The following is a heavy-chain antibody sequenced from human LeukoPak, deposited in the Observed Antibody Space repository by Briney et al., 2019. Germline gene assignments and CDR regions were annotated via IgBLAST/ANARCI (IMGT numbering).Heavy chain of an antibody. D-gene: IGHD6-19*01. Sequence: GGSLRLSCAGSGFIFSSNWMSWFRQAPGKGLEWVAHIKPDSTLAYYVDSVKGRFTISRDNAKNSVYLQMNSLRAEDTAVYYCTRVIVAVPGYFDYFDFWGQGVLVTVSS. CDR2: IKPDSTLA. CDR1: GFIFSSNW. J-gene: IGHJ4*02. CDR3: TRVIVAVPGYFDYFDF. V-gene: IGHV3-7*01.